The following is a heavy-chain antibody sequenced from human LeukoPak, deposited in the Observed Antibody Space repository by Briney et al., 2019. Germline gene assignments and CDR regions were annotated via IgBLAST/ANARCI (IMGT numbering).Heavy chain of an antibody. CDR1: GVSISSGGYS. D-gene: IGHD7-27*01. V-gene: IGHV4-30-2*01. Sequence: PSETLSLTCAVSGVSISSGGYSWSWIRQPPGKGLEWIGYIYHSGSTYYNPSLKSRVTISVDRSKNQFSLKLSSVTAADTAVYYCARATLTEAFDYWGQGTLVTVSS. CDR2: IYHSGST. CDR3: ARATLTEAFDY. J-gene: IGHJ4*02.